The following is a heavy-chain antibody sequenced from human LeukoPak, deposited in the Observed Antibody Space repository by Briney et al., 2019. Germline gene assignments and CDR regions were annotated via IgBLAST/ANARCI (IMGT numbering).Heavy chain of an antibody. CDR1: GFTFSSYW. V-gene: IGHV3-74*01. Sequence: GGSLRLSCAASGFTFSSYWMHWVRHAPGEGLVWVSRINSDGSSTSYADSVKGRFTISRDNAKNTLYLQMNSLRAEDTAVYYCATLKKVAFGINYWGQGTLVTVSS. CDR3: ATLKKVAFGINY. CDR2: INSDGSST. J-gene: IGHJ4*02. D-gene: IGHD3-10*01.